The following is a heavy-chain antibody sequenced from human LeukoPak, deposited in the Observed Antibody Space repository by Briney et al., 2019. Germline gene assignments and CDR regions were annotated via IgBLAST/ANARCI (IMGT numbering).Heavy chain of an antibody. CDR2: IRSKAYGGTT. CDR1: GFTFGDYT. J-gene: IGHJ5*02. V-gene: IGHV3-49*04. CDR3: TRDRSGYYYNWFDP. D-gene: IGHD3-22*01. Sequence: PGGSLRLSCTASGFTFGDYTMNWVRQAPGKGLEWVGFIRSKAYGGTTEYAASVKGRFTISRDDSKTIAYLQMNSLKTEDTALYYCTRDRSGYYYNWFDPWSQGTLVTVSS.